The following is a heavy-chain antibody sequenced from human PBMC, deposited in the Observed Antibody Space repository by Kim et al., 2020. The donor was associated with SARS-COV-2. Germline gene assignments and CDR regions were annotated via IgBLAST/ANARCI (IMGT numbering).Heavy chain of an antibody. CDR2: IYHSGST. CDR3: AGGVGYGTGRYLDH. D-gene: IGHD3-10*01. Sequence: SETLSLTCTVSGYSLSSDYYWGWIRQPPGKGLECIGSIYHSGSTYYNPSLKSRVIISVDTSKNWFSLKLSSVTAADTAVYYCAGGVGYGTGRYLDHWGQGILVTVSS. CDR1: GYSLSSDYY. V-gene: IGHV4-38-2*02. J-gene: IGHJ4*02.